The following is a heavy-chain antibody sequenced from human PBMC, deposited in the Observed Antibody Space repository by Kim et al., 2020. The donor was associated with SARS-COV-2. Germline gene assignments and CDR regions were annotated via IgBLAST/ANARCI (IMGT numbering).Heavy chain of an antibody. D-gene: IGHD3-10*01. J-gene: IGHJ4*01. Sequence: GGSLRLSCAASGFTFDDYTMHWVRQTPGKGLEWISLIRWEGDSTDYADSVKGRFTISRDNTKNILYLQMNSLGTEDTALYCCAKDATRHYTSGSYFDSWG. CDR3: AKDATRHYTSGSYFDS. V-gene: IGHV3-43*01. CDR2: IRWEGDST. CDR1: GFTFDDYT.